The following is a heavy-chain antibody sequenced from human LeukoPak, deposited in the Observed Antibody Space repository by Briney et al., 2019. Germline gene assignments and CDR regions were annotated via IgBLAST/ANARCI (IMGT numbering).Heavy chain of an antibody. D-gene: IGHD3-3*01. V-gene: IGHV1-69*02. CDR3: ARRDYDFWSGYHYYMDV. J-gene: IGHJ6*03. Sequence: SVKVSCKASGGTFSSYTISWVRQAPGQGLEWMGRIIPILGIANYAQKFQGRVTITADKSTSTAYMELSSLRSEDTAVYYCARRDYDFWSGYHYYMDVWGKGTAVTVSS. CDR2: IIPILGIA. CDR1: GGTFSSYT.